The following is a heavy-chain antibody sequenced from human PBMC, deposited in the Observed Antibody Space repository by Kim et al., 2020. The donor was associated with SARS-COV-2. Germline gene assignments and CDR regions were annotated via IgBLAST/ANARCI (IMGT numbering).Heavy chain of an antibody. D-gene: IGHD3-3*01. CDR3: ARAGSGWNDFWSPGPYYYGMDV. J-gene: IGHJ6*02. Sequence: GGSLRLSCAASGFTFSSYGMHWVRQAPGKGLEWVAVIWYDGSNKYYADSVKGRFTISRDNSKNTLYLQMNSLRAEDTAVYYCARAGSGWNDFWSPGPYYYGMDVWGQGTTVTVSS. CDR2: IWYDGSNK. V-gene: IGHV3-33*01. CDR1: GFTFSSYG.